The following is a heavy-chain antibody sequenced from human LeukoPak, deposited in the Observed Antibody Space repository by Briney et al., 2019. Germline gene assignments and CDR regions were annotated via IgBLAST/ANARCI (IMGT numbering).Heavy chain of an antibody. CDR2: INPNSGGT. V-gene: IGHV1-2*04. D-gene: IGHD7-27*01. CDR3: ARVSDWGEAFDI. CDR1: GYTFTGYY. Sequence: ASVKVSCKASGYTFTGYYMHWVRQAPGQGLEWMGWINPNSGGTNYAQKFQGWVTMTSDTSISTAYMELSRLRSDDTAVYYCARVSDWGEAFDIWGQGTMVTVSS. J-gene: IGHJ3*02.